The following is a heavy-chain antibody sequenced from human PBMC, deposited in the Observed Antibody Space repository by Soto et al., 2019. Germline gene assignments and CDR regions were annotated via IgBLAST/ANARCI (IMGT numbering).Heavy chain of an antibody. CDR3: ARHYSSSSGWFDP. CDR2: IYHSGNA. V-gene: IGHV4-38-2*01. D-gene: IGHD6-6*01. CDR1: GYSISSGFY. Sequence: QVQLQESGPGLVKPSETLSLTCAVSGYSISSGFYWGWIRQPPGKGLEWIGSIYHSGNAYYSPSLRIRVTISVDTSKTQFSLKLNSATAADTAIYYCARHYSSSSGWFDPWGQGTLVTVSS. J-gene: IGHJ5*02.